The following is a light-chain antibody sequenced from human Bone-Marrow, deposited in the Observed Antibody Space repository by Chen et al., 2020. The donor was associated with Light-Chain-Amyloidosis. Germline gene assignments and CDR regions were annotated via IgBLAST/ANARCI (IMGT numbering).Light chain of an antibody. CDR1: DLPTKY. V-gene: IGLV3-25*03. Sequence: SYELTQPPSVSAPPGQPARITCSGDDLPTKYAYWYQQKPGQAPVLVIHRDTERPSGISERFSGSSSGTTATLTISGVQAEDEADYHCQSADSSGTYEVIFGGGTKLIVL. J-gene: IGLJ2*01. CDR2: RDT. CDR3: QSADSSGTYEVI.